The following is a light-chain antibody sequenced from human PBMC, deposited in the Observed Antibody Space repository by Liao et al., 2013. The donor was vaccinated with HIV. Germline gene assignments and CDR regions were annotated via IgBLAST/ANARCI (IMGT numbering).Light chain of an antibody. CDR3: QVWDSSSDRYV. CDR1: KLGDKY. Sequence: SYELAQPPSVSVSPGQTASITCSGDKLGDKYASWYQQKPGQSPVLVIYDDTKRPSGIPGRFSGSNSGDTATLTISRVEAGDEADYYCQVWDSSSDRYVFGSGTEVTVL. CDR2: DDT. J-gene: IGLJ1*01. V-gene: IGLV3-1*01.